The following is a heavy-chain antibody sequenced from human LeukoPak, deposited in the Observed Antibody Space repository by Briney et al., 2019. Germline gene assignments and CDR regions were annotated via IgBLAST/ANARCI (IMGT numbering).Heavy chain of an antibody. CDR3: ARESVARDFDY. V-gene: IGHV1-2*06. Sequence: ASVKVSCKASGYTFTGYYMHWVRQAPGQGLEWMGRINPNSGGTNYAQKFQGRVTMTRDTSISTAYMELSRLRSEDTAVYYCARESVARDFDYWGQGTLVTVSS. D-gene: IGHD6-19*01. CDR2: INPNSGGT. J-gene: IGHJ4*02. CDR1: GYTFTGYY.